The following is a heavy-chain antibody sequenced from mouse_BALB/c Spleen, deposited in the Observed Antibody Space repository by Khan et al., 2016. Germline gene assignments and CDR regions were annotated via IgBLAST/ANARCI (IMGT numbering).Heavy chain of an antibody. V-gene: IGHV9-2-1*01. CDR2: INTETGEP. Sequence: QIQLVQSGPELKKPGETVKISCKASVYTFTDYSMHWVKQAPGKGLKWMGWINTETGEPTYADDLKGRFAFSLETSASTAYLQINNLKNEDTATYFCAPITTVPFAYWGQGTLVTVSA. CDR3: APITTVPFAY. J-gene: IGHJ3*01. CDR1: VYTFTDYS. D-gene: IGHD1-1*01.